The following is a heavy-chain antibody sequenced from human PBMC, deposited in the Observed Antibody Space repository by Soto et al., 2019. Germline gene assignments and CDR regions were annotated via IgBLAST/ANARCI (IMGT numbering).Heavy chain of an antibody. D-gene: IGHD2-21*02. Sequence: ASVKVSCKASGYTFTSYGISWVRQAPGQGREWMGWISAYNGNTNYAQKLQGRVTMTTDTSTSTAYMELRSLRSDDTAVYYCARDGAYCGGDCYNHYYGMDVWGQGTTVTVSS. CDR2: ISAYNGNT. V-gene: IGHV1-18*01. CDR1: GYTFTSYG. J-gene: IGHJ6*02. CDR3: ARDGAYCGGDCYNHYYGMDV.